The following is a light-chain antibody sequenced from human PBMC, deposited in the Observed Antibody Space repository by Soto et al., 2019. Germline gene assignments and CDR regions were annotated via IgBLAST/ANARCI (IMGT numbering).Light chain of an antibody. J-gene: IGKJ2*01. CDR1: YAISSS. V-gene: IGKV1-9*01. CDR2: DSS. Sequence: DIQLTQSPSFLSASVEDRVTISCRASYAISSSLAWYQQEPGKPPKLLIYDSSTLQTGVPSRFTGSGSGTKFTLTISGLQLGDFATYFCQQLSHYPYTFGQGTKLEI. CDR3: QQLSHYPYT.